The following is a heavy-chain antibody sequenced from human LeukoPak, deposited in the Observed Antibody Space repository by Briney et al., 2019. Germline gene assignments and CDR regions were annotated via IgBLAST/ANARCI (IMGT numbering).Heavy chain of an antibody. CDR2: IYYSGST. J-gene: IGHJ4*02. Sequence: SQTLSLTCTVSGGSISSGGYYWSWIRQHPGKGLEWIGYIYYSGSTYYNPSLKSRVTISVDTSKNQFSLKPSSVTAADTAVYYCARLGEDYGGNSGYFDYWGQGTLVTVSS. D-gene: IGHD4-23*01. V-gene: IGHV4-31*03. CDR1: GGSISSGGYY. CDR3: ARLGEDYGGNSGYFDY.